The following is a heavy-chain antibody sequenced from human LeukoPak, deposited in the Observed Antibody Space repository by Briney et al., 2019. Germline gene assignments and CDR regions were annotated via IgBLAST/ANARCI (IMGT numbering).Heavy chain of an antibody. CDR2: IYYSGST. D-gene: IGHD3-22*01. CDR3: VRGRLNFDY. V-gene: IGHV4-39*07. J-gene: IGHJ4*02. Sequence: SETLSLTCTVSGGSISSSSYYWGWIRQPPGKGLEWIGSIYYSGSTNYNPSLKSRVTISVDTSKNQFSLKLSSVTAADTAVYYCVRGRLNFDYWGQGTLVTVSS. CDR1: GGSISSSSYY.